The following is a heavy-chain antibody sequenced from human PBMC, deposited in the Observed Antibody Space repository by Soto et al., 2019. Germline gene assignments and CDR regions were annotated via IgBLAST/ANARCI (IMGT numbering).Heavy chain of an antibody. CDR1: GGSISSTHS. V-gene: IGHV4-4*02. Sequence: QVQLQESGPRLVRPSEPLSLTCAVSGGSISSTHSWSWVRQPPGKGLEWIAEIDHSGSTNYNPSLKSRATISVDKSKNQFSLKLNSVTAADTAVYFCARAVALTGLFYFDFWGQGTLVTVSS. J-gene: IGHJ4*02. CDR3: ARAVALTGLFYFDF. CDR2: IDHSGST. D-gene: IGHD3-9*01.